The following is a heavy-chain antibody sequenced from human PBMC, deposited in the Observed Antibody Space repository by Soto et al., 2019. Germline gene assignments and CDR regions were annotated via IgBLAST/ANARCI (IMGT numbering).Heavy chain of an antibody. D-gene: IGHD2-2*01. V-gene: IGHV1-69*06. CDR3: ARWGYCSSTSCSRGWFDP. J-gene: IGHJ5*02. CDR2: IIPIFGTA. Sequence: QVQLVQSGAEVKKPGSSVKVSCKASGGTFSSYAISWVRQAPGQGLGWMGGIIPIFGTANYAQKFQGRVTITADKSTSTAYMELSSLRSEDTAVYYCARWGYCSSTSCSRGWFDPWGQGTLVTVSS. CDR1: GGTFSSYA.